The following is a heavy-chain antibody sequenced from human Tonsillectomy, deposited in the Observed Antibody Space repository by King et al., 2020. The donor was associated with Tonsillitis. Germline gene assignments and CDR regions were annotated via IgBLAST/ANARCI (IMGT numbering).Heavy chain of an antibody. D-gene: IGHD5-12*01. Sequence: VQLVESGAEVKKPGSSVKVSCKASGGTFSSYGISWVRQAPGQGLEWMGGIIPIFGTANYAQRFQGRFTITSDASTSTAYMELSSLRSEDTAVYYCASPMATKLIVVGRYGMDVWGQGTTVTVSS. V-gene: IGHV1-69*01. CDR2: IIPIFGTA. CDR3: ASPMATKLIVVGRYGMDV. J-gene: IGHJ6*02. CDR1: GGTFSSYG.